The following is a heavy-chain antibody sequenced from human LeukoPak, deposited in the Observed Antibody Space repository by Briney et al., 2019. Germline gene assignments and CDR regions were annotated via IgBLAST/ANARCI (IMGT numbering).Heavy chain of an antibody. J-gene: IGHJ4*02. CDR1: GFTFSSYW. V-gene: IGHV3-7*05. D-gene: IGHD6-19*01. CDR2: IKQDGSEK. Sequence: GGSLRLSCAASGFTFSSYWMSWVRQAPGKGLEWVANIKQDGSEKNYVDSVKGRFTISRDNAKNSLYLQMNSLRAEDTAVYYCARDQDAYSSGWYGVFDYWGQGTLSPSPQ. CDR3: ARDQDAYSSGWYGVFDY.